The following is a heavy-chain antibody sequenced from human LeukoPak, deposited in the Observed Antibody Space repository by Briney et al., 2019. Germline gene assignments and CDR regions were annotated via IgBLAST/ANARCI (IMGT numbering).Heavy chain of an antibody. CDR1: GFSFSNYA. D-gene: IGHD2-21*02. Sequence: GGSLRLSCAASGFSFSNYAMNWVRQTPGRGLEWVAAIGGSGAYTNHADSVQGRLTISSDNSKNTLYLQMNNLRVEDTALYYCARDRGGENCGGDCYSAFDPWGQGTLVTVSS. V-gene: IGHV3-23*01. J-gene: IGHJ5*02. CDR3: ARDRGGENCGGDCYSAFDP. CDR2: IGGSGAYT.